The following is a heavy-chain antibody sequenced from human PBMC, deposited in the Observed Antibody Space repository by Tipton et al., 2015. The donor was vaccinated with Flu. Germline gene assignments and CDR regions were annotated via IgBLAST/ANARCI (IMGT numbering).Heavy chain of an antibody. D-gene: IGHD1-26*01. J-gene: IGHJ4*02. V-gene: IGHV5-51*01. CDR2: IFPGAPET. Sequence: VQLVQSGAVLKKAGESLRISCEGSGYSFANFWVGWVRQMPGKGLEWMGVIFPGAPETRYSPSFQGQVTMSVDKSISTVYLQWSSLQASDTATHYCARLREGIVGTTRGYFDYWGQGSLVTVSS. CDR3: ARLREGIVGTTRGYFDY. CDR1: GYSFANFW.